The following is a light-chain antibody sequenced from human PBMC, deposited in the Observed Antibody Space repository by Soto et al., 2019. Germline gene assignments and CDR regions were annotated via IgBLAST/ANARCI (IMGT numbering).Light chain of an antibody. CDR2: DAS. CDR3: HQYKTDSQT. V-gene: IGKV1-5*01. Sequence: SXQQHPGKAPKLVIYDASGLERGGPLRFSGSGSVTEFTLTIGSLHPDDVANYYCHQYKTDSQTFGQGTKVDI. J-gene: IGKJ1*01.